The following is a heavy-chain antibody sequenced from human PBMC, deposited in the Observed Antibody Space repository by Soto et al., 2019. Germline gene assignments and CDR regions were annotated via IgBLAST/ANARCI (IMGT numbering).Heavy chain of an antibody. CDR2: IYHTGST. D-gene: IGHD3-10*01. CDR3: ARDPSRGLPDY. Sequence: SETLSLTCAVSGGSIGSSNWWSWVRQPPGKGLEWIGEIYHTGSTNYKPSLKSRVTISIDKSKNQFSLKLNSVTAADTAVYYCARDPSRGLPDYWGQGTLVTVS. V-gene: IGHV4-4*02. CDR1: GGSIGSSNW. J-gene: IGHJ4*02.